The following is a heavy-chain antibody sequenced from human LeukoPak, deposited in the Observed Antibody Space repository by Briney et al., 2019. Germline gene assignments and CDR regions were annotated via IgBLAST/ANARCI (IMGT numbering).Heavy chain of an antibody. Sequence: SETLSLTCTVSGGSISSSSYYWGWIRQPPGKGLEWIGSIYYSGSTYYNPSLKSRVTISVDTSKNQFSLKLSSVTAADTAVYYCASVATYYYDSSGYREGPYYFDYWGQGTLVTVSS. CDR3: ASVATYYYDSSGYREGPYYFDY. V-gene: IGHV4-39*01. CDR1: GGSISSSSYY. CDR2: IYYSGST. D-gene: IGHD3-22*01. J-gene: IGHJ4*02.